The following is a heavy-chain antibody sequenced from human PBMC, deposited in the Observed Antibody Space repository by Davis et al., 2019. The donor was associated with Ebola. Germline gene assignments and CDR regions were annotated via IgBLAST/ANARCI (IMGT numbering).Heavy chain of an antibody. CDR2: ISSSGSTI. V-gene: IGHV3-48*04. Sequence: GESLKISCAASGFNFRSYGMHWVRQAPGKGLEWVSYISSSGSTIYYADSVKGRFTISRDNAKNSLYLQMNSLRAEDTAVYYCAREHRRFVDTAMVLGGMDVWGQGTTVTVSS. J-gene: IGHJ6*02. CDR3: AREHRRFVDTAMVLGGMDV. CDR1: GFNFRSYG. D-gene: IGHD5-18*01.